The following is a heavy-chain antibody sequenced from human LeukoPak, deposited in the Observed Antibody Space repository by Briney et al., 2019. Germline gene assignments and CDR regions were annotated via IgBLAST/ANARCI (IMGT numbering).Heavy chain of an antibody. CDR3: ARQWTGGWSYVVDY. Sequence: PSETLSLTGTVSGGSISSSSYYWGWIRQPPGKGLEWIGNFYYSGSTYYNPSLKSRVTISVDTSKNQFSLKLNSVTAADTAVYYCARQWTGGWSYVVDYWGQGTLVTVSS. D-gene: IGHD6-19*01. V-gene: IGHV4-39*01. CDR1: GGSISSSSYY. CDR2: FYYSGST. J-gene: IGHJ4*02.